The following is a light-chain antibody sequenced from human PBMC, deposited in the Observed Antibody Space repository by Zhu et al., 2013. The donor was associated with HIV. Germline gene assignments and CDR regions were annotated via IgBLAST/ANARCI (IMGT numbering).Light chain of an antibody. CDR1: QSLSSSY. CDR2: GAS. CDR3: QQYNNWPPLT. Sequence: EIVLTQSPGTLSLSPGERATLSCRASQSLSSSYLAWYQQKPGQPPRLLIYGASTRATGIPARFSGSGSGTEFTLTISSLQSEDFALYYCQQYNNWPPLTFGGGTKVEIK. J-gene: IGKJ4*01. V-gene: IGKV3-15*01.